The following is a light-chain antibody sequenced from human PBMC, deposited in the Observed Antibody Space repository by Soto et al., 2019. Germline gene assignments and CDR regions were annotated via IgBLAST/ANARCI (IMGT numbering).Light chain of an antibody. V-gene: IGLV2-8*01. Sequence: LTQPPSASGSPGQSVTISCTGTKSDIGVYDFVSWYQHHPGKAPRLIIYEVVQRPSGVPDRFSGSKSGNTASLTVSGLQAADEADYFCKSYAGSNTYVLGSGTKV. J-gene: IGLJ1*01. CDR3: KSYAGSNTYV. CDR2: EVV. CDR1: KSDIGVYDF.